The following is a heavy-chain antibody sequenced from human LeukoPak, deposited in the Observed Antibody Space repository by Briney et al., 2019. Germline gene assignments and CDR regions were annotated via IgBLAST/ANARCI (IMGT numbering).Heavy chain of an antibody. V-gene: IGHV3-23*01. CDR1: GFTFSSYA. CDR3: ARVGYVAVAGTYYAPYFDY. CDR2: ITGSGGRT. Sequence: LPGGSLRLSCAASGFTFSSYAMNWVRQAPGKGLEWVSAITGSGGRTYYADSVKGRFTISGDNAKNSLYLQMNSLRAEDTAVYYCARVGYVAVAGTYYAPYFDYWGQGTLVTVSS. J-gene: IGHJ4*02. D-gene: IGHD6-19*01.